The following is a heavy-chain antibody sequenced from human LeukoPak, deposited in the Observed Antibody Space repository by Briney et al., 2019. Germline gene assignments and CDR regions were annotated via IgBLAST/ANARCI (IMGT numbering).Heavy chain of an antibody. V-gene: IGHV4-61*08. Sequence: PSETLSLTCSVSGGSISRSDHYWSWIRQPPGKGLQWIGYIYYSGSTNYNPSLMSRATISEDTSKNQVSLKLSSVTAADTAIYYCARGPAWYFNYWGQGTLVTVSS. CDR1: GGSISRSDHY. J-gene: IGHJ4*02. CDR2: IYYSGST. CDR3: ARGPAWYFNY.